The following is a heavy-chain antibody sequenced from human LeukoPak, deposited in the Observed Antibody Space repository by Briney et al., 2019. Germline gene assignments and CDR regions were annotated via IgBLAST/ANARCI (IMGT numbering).Heavy chain of an antibody. CDR2: ISSSSSYI. CDR3: ARDRETTGYDY. Sequence: NTGGSLRLSCAASGFTFSSYSMNWVRQAPGKGLEWVSSISSSSSYIYYADSVKGRFTISRDNAKNSLYLEMNSLRGEDTAVYFCARDRETTGYDYWGQGTLVTVSS. CDR1: GFTFSSYS. V-gene: IGHV3-21*01. J-gene: IGHJ4*02. D-gene: IGHD5-12*01.